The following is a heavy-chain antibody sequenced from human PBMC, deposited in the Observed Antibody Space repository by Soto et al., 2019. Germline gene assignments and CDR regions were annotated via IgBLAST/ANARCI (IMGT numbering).Heavy chain of an antibody. V-gene: IGHV2-26*01. CDR1: GFSLSNARMS. D-gene: IGHD3-10*01. CDR2: IFSNDAK. CDR3: ARIRGWGWLGPNDY. J-gene: IGHJ4*02. Sequence: SGPTLVNPTETLTLTCTVSGFSLSNARMSVSWIRQPPGKALEWPAHIFSNDAKSYSASLKNRLTISKDTSKSQVVLTMTKMDPVDTATYYCARIRGWGWLGPNDYWGQGTLVTVSS.